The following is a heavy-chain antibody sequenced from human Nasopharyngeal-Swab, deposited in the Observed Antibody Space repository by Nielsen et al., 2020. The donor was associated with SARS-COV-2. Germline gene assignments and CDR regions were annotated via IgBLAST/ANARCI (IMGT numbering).Heavy chain of an antibody. CDR2: MNPNSGNT. D-gene: IGHD4-17*01. J-gene: IGHJ6*03. Sequence: ASVKVSCKASGYTFISYYINWVRQATGQGLEWMGWMNPNSGNTGYAQKFQDRVTMTRNTSISTAYMELSSLRSGDTAVYYCARGGYGDYLGYYYYMDVWGKGTTVTVSS. V-gene: IGHV1-8*01. CDR1: GYTFISYY. CDR3: ARGGYGDYLGYYYYMDV.